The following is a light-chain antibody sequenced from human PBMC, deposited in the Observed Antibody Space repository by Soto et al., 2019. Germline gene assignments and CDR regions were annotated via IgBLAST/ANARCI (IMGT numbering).Light chain of an antibody. CDR3: ISYTERQYYL. Sequence: QSVLTQPASVSGSPGQSITISCSGTSSDIGSYNHVAWYQQFPGKIPKLMIYAVSDRPPGVSDRFSGSKSAITASLTISGLQTEDEADYYCISYTERQYYLFGTGTKLTVL. CDR2: AVS. V-gene: IGLV2-14*03. CDR1: SSDIGSYNH. J-gene: IGLJ1*01.